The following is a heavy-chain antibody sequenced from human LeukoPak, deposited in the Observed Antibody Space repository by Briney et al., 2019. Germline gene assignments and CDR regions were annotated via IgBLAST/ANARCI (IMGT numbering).Heavy chain of an antibody. D-gene: IGHD2-15*01. V-gene: IGHV3-30*04. Sequence: GGSLRLSCAASGFAFHIYAMQWVGQARGKGGEGVAVMSYDGNNKYYADSVQGRFTIYRDNSKNTVYLQMSILRLGDTAVYYCARDQVQHCSSGSCYVIYNWGPGTLVAVSS. CDR1: GFAFHIYA. CDR3: ARDQVQHCSSGSCYVIYN. J-gene: IGHJ4*02. CDR2: MSYDGNNK.